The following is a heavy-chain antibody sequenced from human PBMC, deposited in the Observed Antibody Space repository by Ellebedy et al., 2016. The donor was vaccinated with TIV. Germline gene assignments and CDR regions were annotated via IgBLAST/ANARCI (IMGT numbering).Heavy chain of an antibody. CDR2: FFFSGET. CDR3: ARFDYDVEGYYGLDV. Sequence: SETLSLTXTVSGGSISRFSWTLIRQPPGKGLVWIGYFFFSGETNYNPSFKSRVTMSVDTAQNQFSLNLSSVTAADTAVYYCARFDYDVEGYYGLDVWGQGTTVTVSS. V-gene: IGHV4-59*01. CDR1: GGSISRFS. J-gene: IGHJ6*02. D-gene: IGHD3-16*01.